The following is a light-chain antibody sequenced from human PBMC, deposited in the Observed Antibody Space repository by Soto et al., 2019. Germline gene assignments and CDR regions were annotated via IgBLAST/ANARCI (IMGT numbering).Light chain of an antibody. CDR1: ESVSRN. CDR2: GAS. CDR3: QQYDNWPWT. Sequence: EMVVTQSPATLSVSPGERVTLSCMASESVSRNLAWYQQKPGQAPRLLIYGASTRATGIPARFSGSGSGTDFTLKISRVEAEDVAVYYCQQYDNWPWTFGQGTKVDIK. V-gene: IGKV3-15*01. J-gene: IGKJ1*01.